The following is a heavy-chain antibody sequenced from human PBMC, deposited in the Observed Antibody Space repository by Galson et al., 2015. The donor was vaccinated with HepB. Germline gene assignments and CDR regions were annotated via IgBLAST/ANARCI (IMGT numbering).Heavy chain of an antibody. V-gene: IGHV3-74*01. J-gene: IGHJ6*02. CDR1: GFTFSSYW. CDR2: INSDGSST. Sequence: SLRLSCAASGFTFSSYWMHWVRQAPGEGLVWVSRINSDGSSTSYADSVKGRFTISRDNAKNTLYLQMNSLRAEDTAVYYCARDWDETGHYYYGMDVWGQGTTVTVSS. CDR3: ARDWDETGHYYYGMDV. D-gene: IGHD1-26*01.